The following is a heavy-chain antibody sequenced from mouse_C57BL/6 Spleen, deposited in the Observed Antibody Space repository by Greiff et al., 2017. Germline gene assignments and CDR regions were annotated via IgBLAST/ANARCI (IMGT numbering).Heavy chain of an antibody. CDR1: GFNIKNTY. CDR2: IEPANGNT. D-gene: IGHD2-1*01. J-gene: IGHJ2*01. CDR3: ARSEFYYGNYFDY. Sequence: VQLKQSVAELVRPGASVKLSCTASGFNIKNTYMHRVKQRPEQGLEWIGKIEPANGNTKYAPKFQGKATMTADTSSNTAYLQLSSLTSEDTAIYYCARSEFYYGNYFDYWGQGTTLTVSS. V-gene: IGHV14-3*01.